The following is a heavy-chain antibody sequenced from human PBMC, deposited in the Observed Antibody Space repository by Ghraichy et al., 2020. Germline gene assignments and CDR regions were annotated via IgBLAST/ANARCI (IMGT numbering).Heavy chain of an antibody. CDR1: GFTFRSYW. D-gene: IGHD3-22*01. CDR3: ARDYYERSNYHYIYYSEY. CDR2: IKQDGSEK. Sequence: GGSLRLSCAASGFTFRSYWMCWVRQAPGKGLEWVANIKQDGSEKYYVDSLKGRFTISRDNAKNSLYLQMNSLRAEDTAVYYCARDYYERSNYHYIYYSEYWGQGSLVTVSS. V-gene: IGHV3-7*01. J-gene: IGHJ4*02.